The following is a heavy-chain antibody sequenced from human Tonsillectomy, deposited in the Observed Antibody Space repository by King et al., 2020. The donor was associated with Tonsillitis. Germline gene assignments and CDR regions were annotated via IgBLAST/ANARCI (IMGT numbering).Heavy chain of an antibody. CDR3: ARGRVDYDSSGYYSTSFDY. Sequence: VQLQQWGAGLLKPSETLSLTCAVYGGSFSGYYWSWIRQPPGKGLEWIGEINHSGSTNYNPSLKSRVTISVDTSKNQFSLKLSSVTAADTAVYYCARGRVDYDSSGYYSTSFDYWGQGTLVTVSS. V-gene: IGHV4-34*01. D-gene: IGHD3-22*01. CDR1: GGSFSGYY. CDR2: INHSGST. J-gene: IGHJ4*02.